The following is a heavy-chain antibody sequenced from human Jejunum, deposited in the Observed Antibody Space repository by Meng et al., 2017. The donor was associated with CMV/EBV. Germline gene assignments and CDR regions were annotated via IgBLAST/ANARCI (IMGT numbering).Heavy chain of an antibody. D-gene: IGHD3-10*02. CDR3: ARDWGDVRGGFDF. V-gene: IGHV6-1*01. Sequence: QEPLQQSGPGLLTPPQTLSITCAISGDSVASNSAAWNWIRQSPSSGLEWLGRTYYRSKYYNDYALSVKSRITINPDTSKNQFSLQLNSVTPEDTAIYYCARDWGDVRGGFDFWGQGTLVTVSS. J-gene: IGHJ4*02. CDR1: GDSVASNSAA. CDR2: TYYRSKYYN.